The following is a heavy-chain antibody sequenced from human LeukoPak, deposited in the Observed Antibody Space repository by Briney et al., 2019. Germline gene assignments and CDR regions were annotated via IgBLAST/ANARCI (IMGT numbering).Heavy chain of an antibody. CDR2: IGSSGTTI. CDR1: GFPFSVYE. CDR3: ALLAVASDFDY. Sequence: GGSLRLSCAVSGFPFSVYEMNWVRQAPGKGLEWVSNIGSSGTTIYYEDSVRGRFSISRDNAKSSLYLQMNSLRVEDTAVYYCALLAVASDFDYWGQGALVTVSS. V-gene: IGHV3-48*03. J-gene: IGHJ4*02. D-gene: IGHD6-19*01.